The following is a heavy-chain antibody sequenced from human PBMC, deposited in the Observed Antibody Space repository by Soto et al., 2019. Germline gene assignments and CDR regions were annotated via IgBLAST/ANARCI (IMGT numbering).Heavy chain of an antibody. D-gene: IGHD4-17*01. V-gene: IGHV3-23*01. CDR3: AKCDYLTYYFDS. J-gene: IGHJ4*02. CDR2: ITGSGAVT. CDR1: GFSFTNYA. Sequence: EVQLLESGGRLVQPGGSLTLSCAASGFSFTNYAMAWVRQAPGKGLEWVSSITGSGAVTYYADSVRGRFTISRDNSKNSLSLQINSLRAEDTAVYYCAKCDYLTYYFDSGGQGTLVTVSS.